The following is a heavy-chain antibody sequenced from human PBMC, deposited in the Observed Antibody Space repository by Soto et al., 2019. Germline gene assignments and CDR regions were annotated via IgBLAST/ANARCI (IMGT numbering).Heavy chain of an antibody. CDR2: IDPSDSYT. CDR3: ARHPPRGIVHQSDAFDI. J-gene: IGHJ3*02. D-gene: IGHD3-16*01. V-gene: IGHV5-10-1*01. Sequence: GESLKISCKGSGYSFTSYWISWVRQMPGKGLEWMGRIDPSDSYTNYSPSFQGHVTISADKSISTAYLQWSSLKASDTAMYYCARHPPRGIVHQSDAFDIWGQGTMVTVSS. CDR1: GYSFTSYW.